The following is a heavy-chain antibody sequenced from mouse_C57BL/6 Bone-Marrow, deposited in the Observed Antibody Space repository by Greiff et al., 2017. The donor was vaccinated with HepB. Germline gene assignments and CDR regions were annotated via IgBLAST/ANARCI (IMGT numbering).Heavy chain of an antibody. V-gene: IGHV1-81*01. D-gene: IGHD2-5*01. CDR1: GYTFTSYG. CDR2: IYPRSGNT. CDR3: ARSEFYYSNFPRAMDY. Sequence: VKLQQSGAELARPGASVKLSCKASGYTFTSYGIRWVKQRTGQGLEWIGEIYPRSGNTYYNEKFKGKATLTADKSSSTSYMELRSLTYEDSSVYFCARSEFYYSNFPRAMDYWGQGTSVTVSS. J-gene: IGHJ4*01.